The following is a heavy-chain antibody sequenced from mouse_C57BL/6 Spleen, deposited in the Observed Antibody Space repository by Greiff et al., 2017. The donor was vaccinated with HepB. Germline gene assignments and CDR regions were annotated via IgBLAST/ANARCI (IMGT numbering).Heavy chain of an antibody. V-gene: IGHV14-2*01. Sequence: EVKLVESGAELVKPGASVKLSCTASGFNIKDYYMHWVKQRTEQGLEWIGRIDPEDGETKYAPKFQGKATITADTSSNTAYLQLSSLTSEDTAVYYCARGYYYVSSSPWFAYWGQGTLVTVSA. J-gene: IGHJ3*01. CDR2: IDPEDGET. CDR1: GFNIKDYY. CDR3: ARGYYYVSSSPWFAY. D-gene: IGHD1-1*01.